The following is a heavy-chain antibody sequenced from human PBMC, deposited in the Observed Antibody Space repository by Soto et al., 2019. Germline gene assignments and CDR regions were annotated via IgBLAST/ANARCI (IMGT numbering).Heavy chain of an antibody. CDR3: ARPHWSGYSSGGGYFDY. J-gene: IGHJ4*02. CDR2: IYYSGST. D-gene: IGHD6-19*01. CDR1: GGSISSSSYY. V-gene: IGHV4-39*01. Sequence: QLQLQESGPGLVKPSETLSLTCTVSGGSISSSSYYWGWIRQPPGKGLEWIGSIYYSGSTYYNPSLKSRVTISVDTSKNQFSLKLSSVTAADTAVYYCARPHWSGYSSGGGYFDYWGQGTLVTVSS.